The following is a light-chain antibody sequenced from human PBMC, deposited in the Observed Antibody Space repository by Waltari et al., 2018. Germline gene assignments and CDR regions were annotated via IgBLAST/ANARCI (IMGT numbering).Light chain of an antibody. V-gene: IGKV1-39*01. Sequence: DFQMTQSPSSLSASVGDRVTITCRASQSISTYLNWYQQKPGKAPNLLIYAASSLQSGVPSRFSGSGSGTDFTLTISSLQPKDFATYYCQQSYSPLTFGGGTKVEIK. CDR3: QQSYSPLT. CDR1: QSISTY. CDR2: AAS. J-gene: IGKJ4*01.